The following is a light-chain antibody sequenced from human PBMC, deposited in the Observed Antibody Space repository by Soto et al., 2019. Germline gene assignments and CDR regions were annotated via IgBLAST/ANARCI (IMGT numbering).Light chain of an antibody. J-gene: IGLJ3*02. Sequence: QSSLTQPPSASGSPGQSVTISCTGTSSDIGGYDYVSWYQQHPGKDPKLIIYEVNKRPSGVPDRFSGYKSGNTASLIVSWLQAEDEADYYCSSYAGSNNLVFAGGTKHTVL. CDR2: EVN. CDR1: SSDIGGYDY. V-gene: IGLV2-8*01. CDR3: SSYAGSNNLV.